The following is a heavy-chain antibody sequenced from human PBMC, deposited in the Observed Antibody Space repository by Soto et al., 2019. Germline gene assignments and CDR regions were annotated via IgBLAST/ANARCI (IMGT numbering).Heavy chain of an antibody. Sequence: SVKVSCKASGGTFSSYAISWVRQAPGQGLEWMGGIIPIFGTANYAQKFQGRVTITADESTSTAYMELSSLRSEDTAVYYCARGYERTMRDREALFDIWGQGTMVTVSS. CDR3: ARGYERTMRDREALFDI. V-gene: IGHV1-69*13. J-gene: IGHJ3*02. D-gene: IGHD2-2*01. CDR2: IIPIFGTA. CDR1: GGTFSSYA.